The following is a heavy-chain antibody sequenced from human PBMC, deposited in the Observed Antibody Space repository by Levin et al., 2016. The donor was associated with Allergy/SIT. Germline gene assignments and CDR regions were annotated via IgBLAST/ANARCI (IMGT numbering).Heavy chain of an antibody. CDR1: GYTFANYW. CDR2: IYPDDSDT. CDR3: ARLLRPSWVVTAIGYAFDI. V-gene: IGHV5-51*01. J-gene: IGHJ3*02. D-gene: IGHD2-21*02. Sequence: GESLKISCKGSGYTFANYWIGWVRQMPGKGLEWMGIIYPDDSDTRYSPSFQGQVTISADKSISTAYLQWNSLKASDTAMYYCARLLRPSWVVTAIGYAFDIWAKGQLVTVSS.